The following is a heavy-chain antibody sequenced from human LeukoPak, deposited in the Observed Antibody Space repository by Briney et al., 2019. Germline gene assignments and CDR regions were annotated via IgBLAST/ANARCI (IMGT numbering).Heavy chain of an antibody. J-gene: IGHJ6*02. CDR1: GFTFSSYS. V-gene: IGHV3-30*18. CDR3: AKEVGPSHYDFWSGYYNHYYYYGMDV. D-gene: IGHD3-3*01. Sequence: GGSLRLSCAASGFTFSSYSMNWVRQAPGKGLEWVAVISYDGSNKYYADSVKGRFIISRDNSKNTLYLQMNSLRAEDTAVYYCAKEVGPSHYDFWSGYYNHYYYYGMDVWGQGTTVTVSS. CDR2: ISYDGSNK.